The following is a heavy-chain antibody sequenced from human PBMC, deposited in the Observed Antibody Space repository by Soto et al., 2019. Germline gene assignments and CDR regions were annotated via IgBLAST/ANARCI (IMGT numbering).Heavy chain of an antibody. D-gene: IGHD3-22*01. CDR2: IGGSGGGT. J-gene: IGHJ4*02. Sequence: EVQLLESGGGLVHPGGSLRLSCAASGFIFSIYAMSWVRQAPGKGLEWVSTIGGSGGGTSYADIVRGRFTISRDNSQNTLYLQMNSLRAEDTAVYYCAKDAPGSGWLSDYWGQGTLVTVSS. CDR3: AKDAPGSGWLSDY. CDR1: GFIFSIYA. V-gene: IGHV3-23*01.